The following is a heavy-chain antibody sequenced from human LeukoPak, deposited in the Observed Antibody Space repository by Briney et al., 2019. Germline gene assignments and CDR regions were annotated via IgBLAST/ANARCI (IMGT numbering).Heavy chain of an antibody. V-gene: IGHV4-39*01. J-gene: IGHJ5*02. D-gene: IGHD2-15*01. Sequence: PSETLSLTCTVSGGSTSSSSYYWGWIRQPPGKGLEWIGSIYYSGSTYYNPSLKSRVTISVDTSKNQFSLKLSSVTAADTAVYYCARRYCSGGSCYSDNWFDPWGQGTLVTVSS. CDR2: IYYSGST. CDR3: ARRYCSGGSCYSDNWFDP. CDR1: GGSTSSSSYY.